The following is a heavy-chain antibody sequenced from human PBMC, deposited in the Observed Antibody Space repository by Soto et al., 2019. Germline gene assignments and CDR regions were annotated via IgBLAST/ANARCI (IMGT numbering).Heavy chain of an antibody. CDR2: IYYSGST. Sequence: PSETLSLTCTVSGGSISSGGYYWSWIRQHPGKGQEWIGYIYYSGSTYYNPSLKSRVTISVDTSKNQFSLKLSSVTAADTAVYYCARDVSYYYGMDVWGQGTKVTVSS. CDR1: GGSISSGGYY. CDR3: ARDVSYYYGMDV. J-gene: IGHJ6*02. V-gene: IGHV4-31*03.